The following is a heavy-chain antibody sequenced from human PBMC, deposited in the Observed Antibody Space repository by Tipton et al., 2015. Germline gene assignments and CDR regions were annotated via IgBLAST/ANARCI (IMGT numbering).Heavy chain of an antibody. CDR1: GGSINNYY. D-gene: IGHD5-24*01. Sequence: TLSLTCTVSGGSINNYYWSWIRQPPGKELEWIGYIQYSGSTNYNPSLKSRVTISRDTSKNQFSLRLSSVTAADTAVYYCARLSTYGYNDYFDSWGQGTLVTVST. CDR3: ARLSTYGYNDYFDS. J-gene: IGHJ4*02. CDR2: IQYSGST. V-gene: IGHV4-59*08.